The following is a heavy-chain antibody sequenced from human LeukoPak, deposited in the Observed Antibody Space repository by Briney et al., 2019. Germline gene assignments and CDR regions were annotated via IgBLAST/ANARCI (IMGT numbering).Heavy chain of an antibody. Sequence: SETLSLTCTVSGGSISSGDYYWGWIRQLPGKGLECIVYINYSGSTYYNPSLESRVTISVDTSKNHFSLKLSSVTAADTAVYYCASGQYYDLWSGYYVDWGQGTLVTVSA. CDR1: GGSISSGDYY. D-gene: IGHD3-3*01. J-gene: IGHJ4*02. V-gene: IGHV4-30-4*08. CDR2: INYSGST. CDR3: ASGQYYDLWSGYYVD.